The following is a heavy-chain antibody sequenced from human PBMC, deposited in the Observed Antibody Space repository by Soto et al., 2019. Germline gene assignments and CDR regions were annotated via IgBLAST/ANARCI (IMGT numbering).Heavy chain of an antibody. V-gene: IGHV1-69*01. Sequence: QVRDVQSGAEVKKPGSSVNVSCKTSGGTFTNYGVTWDRQAPGQGLEWVGVGIPIFGTANYAQKFQGRVTITADESTSTAYMELSSLRSEDTAVYYCARDDEPAVSWASLQHWGQGTLVTVSS. D-gene: IGHD2-2*01. J-gene: IGHJ1*01. CDR1: GGTFTNYG. CDR2: GIPIFGTA. CDR3: ARDDEPAVSWASLQH.